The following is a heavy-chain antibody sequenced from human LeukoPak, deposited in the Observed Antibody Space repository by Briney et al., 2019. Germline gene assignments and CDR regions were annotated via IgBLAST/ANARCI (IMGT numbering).Heavy chain of an antibody. D-gene: IGHD6-19*01. CDR3: ARDYTSAEWLGFAFDV. CDR2: INPFNGNT. Sequence: ASVKVSCKASGYTFTRYAISWVRQAPGQGLEWMGWINPFNGNTNDAERFQGRVIVTTDTSTRTAYMELRSLRSDDTAVYYCARDYTSAEWLGFAFDVWDQGTMISVSS. CDR1: GYTFTRYA. J-gene: IGHJ3*01. V-gene: IGHV1-18*01.